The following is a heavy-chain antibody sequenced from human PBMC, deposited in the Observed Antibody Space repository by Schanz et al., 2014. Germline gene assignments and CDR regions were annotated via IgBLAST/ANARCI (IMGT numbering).Heavy chain of an antibody. CDR2: IFTDGRT. CDR1: GFAVDNYY. CDR3: ARLDPYCRSGTCSRAFDF. J-gene: IGHJ4*02. Sequence: EVKLVASGGGLVQPGGSLRLSCAASGFAVDNYYMSCVRQAPGRGLEWVSIIFTDGRTYYADSVKGRFTISRDSSKNTLFLQMNSLRTEDTAVYYCARLDPYCRSGTCSRAFDFWGQGTLVTVSS. V-gene: IGHV3-66*02. D-gene: IGHD2-15*01.